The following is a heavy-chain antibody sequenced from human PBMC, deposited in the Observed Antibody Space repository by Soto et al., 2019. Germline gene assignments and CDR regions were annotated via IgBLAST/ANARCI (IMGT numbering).Heavy chain of an antibody. CDR3: VRGRKGLRFFDSLGYYYAMDV. J-gene: IGHJ6*02. V-gene: IGHV4-30-4*01. CDR1: GDYISSGDYY. Sequence: SETLSLTCSVSGDYISSGDYYWSWIRQHPGKGMEWIGHIYYNGTTYYNPTLKSRVSISVDTSKNQFSLKLSSVTAADTAVYYCVRGRKGLRFFDSLGYYYAMDVWGQGTTVTVSS. CDR2: IYYNGTT. D-gene: IGHD3-9*01.